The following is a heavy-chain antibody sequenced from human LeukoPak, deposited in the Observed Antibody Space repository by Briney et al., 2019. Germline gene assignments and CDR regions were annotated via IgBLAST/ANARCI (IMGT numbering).Heavy chain of an antibody. CDR1: GFTLSKYG. Sequence: GGSLRLSGVASGFTLSKYGMKWVHQAAGKGLEYVSGISKSGDITHYVDSVKGRFTISRDNSKNTLYFQMNSLRAEDTALYYYATEGFYYWGPGTLVTVSS. CDR2: ISKSGDIT. V-gene: IGHV3-23*01. J-gene: IGHJ4*02. CDR3: ATEGFYY.